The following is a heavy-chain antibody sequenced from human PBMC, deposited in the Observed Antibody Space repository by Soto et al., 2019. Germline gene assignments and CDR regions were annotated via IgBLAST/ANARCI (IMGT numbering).Heavy chain of an antibody. CDR1: GFTFSDEN. D-gene: IGHD2-15*01. CDR2: ISGGGSYI. CDR3: ARDSDCHSASCFFPPHV. Sequence: GGSLRLSCSASGFTFSDENMSWVRQVPGKGLEWVSGISGGGSYIFYADSVQGRFSISRDNPKNSLFLEMNSLRVEDTAVYYCARDSDCHSASCFFPPHVWGQGTTVTVSS. J-gene: IGHJ6*02. V-gene: IGHV3-21*06.